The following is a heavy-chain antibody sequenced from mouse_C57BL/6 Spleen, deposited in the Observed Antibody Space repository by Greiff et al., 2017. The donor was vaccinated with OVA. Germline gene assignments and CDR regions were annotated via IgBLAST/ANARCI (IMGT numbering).Heavy chain of an antibody. D-gene: IGHD2-2*01. Sequence: EVKLMESGGGLVKPGGSLKLSCAASGFTFSSSAMSWVRQTPEKRLEWVATISDGGSYTYYTDNVKGRFTISRDNAKNNLYLQMSHLKSEDTAMYYCARVYYGNDPSYFDYWGQGTTLTVSS. V-gene: IGHV5-4*03. CDR2: ISDGGSYT. CDR1: GFTFSSSA. J-gene: IGHJ2*01. CDR3: ARVYYGNDPSYFDY.